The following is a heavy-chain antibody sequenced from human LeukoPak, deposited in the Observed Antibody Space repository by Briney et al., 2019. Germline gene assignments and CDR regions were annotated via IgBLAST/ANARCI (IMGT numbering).Heavy chain of an antibody. CDR2: INAGNGNT. Sequence: ASVKVSCKTSGYTFTGYYIHWVRQAPGQRLEWMGWINAGNGNTKYSQKFQGRVTITRDTSASTAYMELSSLRSEDTAVYYCAREDSSGYYFCDYWGQGTLVTVSS. D-gene: IGHD3-22*01. CDR3: AREDSSGYYFCDY. J-gene: IGHJ4*02. CDR1: GYTFTGYY. V-gene: IGHV1-3*01.